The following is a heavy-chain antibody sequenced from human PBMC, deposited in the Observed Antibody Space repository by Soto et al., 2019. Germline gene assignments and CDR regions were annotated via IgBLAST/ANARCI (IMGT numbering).Heavy chain of an antibody. CDR1: GFTFTSSA. J-gene: IGHJ4*02. D-gene: IGHD4-17*01. Sequence: QMQLVQSGPEVKKPGTSVKVSCKASGFTFTSSAVQWVRQARGQRLEWIGWIVVGSGNTNYAQKFQERVTITRDMSTSTAYMELSRLRSEDTAVYYCAAEKSRTTRFAYWGKGTLVTVS. V-gene: IGHV1-58*01. CDR3: AAEKSRTTRFAY. CDR2: IVVGSGNT.